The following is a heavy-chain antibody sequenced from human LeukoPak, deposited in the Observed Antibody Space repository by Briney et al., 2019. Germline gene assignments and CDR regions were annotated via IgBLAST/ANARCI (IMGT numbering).Heavy chain of an antibody. CDR3: AKDVGSGSYYGTLFDY. J-gene: IGHJ4*02. CDR2: ISWNSGSI. D-gene: IGHD3-10*01. V-gene: IGHV3-9*01. Sequence: PGRSLRLSCAASGFTFDDYAMYWVRQAPGKGLEWVSGISWNSGSIGYADSVKGRFTISRDNAKNSLYLQMNSLRAEDTALYYCAKDVGSGSYYGTLFDYWGQGTLVTVSS. CDR1: GFTFDDYA.